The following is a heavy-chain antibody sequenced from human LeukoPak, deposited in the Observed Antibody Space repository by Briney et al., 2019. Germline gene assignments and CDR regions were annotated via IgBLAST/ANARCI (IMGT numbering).Heavy chain of an antibody. V-gene: IGHV3-21*01. CDR1: GFTFSSYS. J-gene: IGHJ5*02. CDR3: ARGDSGSYNWFDP. Sequence: GSLRLSCAASGFTFSSYSMNWVRQAPGKGLEWVSSISSSSSYIYYADSVKGRFTISRDNAKNSLYLQMNSLRAEDTAVYYCARGDSGSYNWFDPWGQGTLVTVSS. CDR2: ISSSSSYI. D-gene: IGHD1-26*01.